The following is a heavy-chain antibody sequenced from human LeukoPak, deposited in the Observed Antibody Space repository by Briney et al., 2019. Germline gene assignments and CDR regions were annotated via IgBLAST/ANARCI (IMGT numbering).Heavy chain of an antibody. CDR2: IYSSGKT. D-gene: IGHD3-10*01. CDR1: GGSINSGNYY. J-gene: IGHJ4*02. CDR3: ATTMVRGYPYYFDY. Sequence: SETLSLTCTVSGGSINSGNYYWNWIRQPAGQGLQWIGRIYSSGKTNYSPSLQRRVTISLDTSKNQFSLKLSSVTAADTAVYYCATTMVRGYPYYFDYWGQGTLVTVSS. V-gene: IGHV4-61*02.